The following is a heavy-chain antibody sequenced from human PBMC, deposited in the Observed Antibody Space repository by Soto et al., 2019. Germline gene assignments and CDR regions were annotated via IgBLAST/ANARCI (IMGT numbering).Heavy chain of an antibody. CDR3: ARAVVVAAKDYYYYGMDV. V-gene: IGHV1-69*01. CDR1: GGTFSSYA. Sequence: QVQLVQSGAEVKTPGSSVKVSCKASGGTFSSYAISWVRQDPGQGLEWMGGVIPIFGTANYAPKFTGRVTITADESTSTAYVELRSLRSEDTAVYYCARAVVVAAKDYYYYGMDVWGQVTTVTVSS. J-gene: IGHJ6*02. D-gene: IGHD2-15*01. CDR2: VIPIFGTA.